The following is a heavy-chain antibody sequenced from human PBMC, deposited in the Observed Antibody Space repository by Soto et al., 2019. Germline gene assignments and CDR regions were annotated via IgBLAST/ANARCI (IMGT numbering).Heavy chain of an antibody. J-gene: IGHJ4*02. Sequence: GASVKVSCKASGYTFTSHYIHWVRQAPGQGLEWMAIINPYGGSTNYAQKFRGRDTLTMDTSTSTVDMEVSSLRSEDTAVYYGARDLAEAGLWGQGSRVTVSS. V-gene: IGHV1-46*01. CDR3: ARDLAEAGL. D-gene: IGHD6-13*01. CDR2: INPYGGST. CDR1: GYTFTSHY.